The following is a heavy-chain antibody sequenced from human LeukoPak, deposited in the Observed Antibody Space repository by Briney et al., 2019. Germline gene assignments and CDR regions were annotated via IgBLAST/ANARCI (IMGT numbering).Heavy chain of an antibody. CDR1: GHILTRYA. CDR3: ARGIEASSGWYVIDY. CDR2: INAGNGNT. D-gene: IGHD6-19*01. J-gene: IGHJ4*02. V-gene: IGHV1-3*01. Sequence: ASVKVSCKASGHILTRYAKHWVRQVPGQRLEWMGWINAGNGNTKYSQKIQGRVTITRDTSASTAYMEVSSLRSEDTAVYYCARGIEASSGWYVIDYWGQGTLVTVSS.